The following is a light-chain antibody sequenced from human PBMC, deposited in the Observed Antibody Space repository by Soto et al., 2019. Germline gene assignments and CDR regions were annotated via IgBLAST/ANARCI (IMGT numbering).Light chain of an antibody. CDR2: GAS. J-gene: IGKJ3*01. Sequence: IQLTQSPSSLSASVGDRVTITCRASQGIINYLAWYQQKPGKAPKLLIYGASTLQSGVPSRFGGSGSGTDFTLTVSILQTEDFAKYYCQQLFMHPPTFGPGTKVDIK. V-gene: IGKV1-9*01. CDR1: QGIINY. CDR3: QQLFMHPPT.